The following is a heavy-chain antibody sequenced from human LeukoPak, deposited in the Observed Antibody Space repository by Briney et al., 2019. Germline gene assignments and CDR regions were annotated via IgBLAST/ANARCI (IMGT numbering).Heavy chain of an antibody. Sequence: GGSLRLSCVASGFTFSSYSINCVRQAPGKGLEWVSSISSSSSYIYYADSVKGRFTISRDNAKNSLYLQMNSLRAEYTAVYYCARSGGGPCDYWGQGTLVTVSS. D-gene: IGHD3-10*01. J-gene: IGHJ4*02. V-gene: IGHV3-21*01. CDR2: ISSSSSYI. CDR3: ARSGGGPCDY. CDR1: GFTFSSYS.